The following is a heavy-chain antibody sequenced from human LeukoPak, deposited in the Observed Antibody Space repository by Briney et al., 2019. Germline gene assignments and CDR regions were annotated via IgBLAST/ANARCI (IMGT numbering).Heavy chain of an antibody. CDR2: VYHGGSS. CDR1: GYSISSGFY. V-gene: IGHV4-38-2*02. CDR3: ARGGLGIIAVADFDL. Sequence: SETLSLTCTVSGYSISSGFYWGWIRQPPGKGLEWIGNVYHGGSSYYNPSLKSRVTISLDTSKNQFSLKLSSVTAADTAAYYCARGGLGIIAVADFDLWGRGTLVTVSS. D-gene: IGHD6-19*01. J-gene: IGHJ2*01.